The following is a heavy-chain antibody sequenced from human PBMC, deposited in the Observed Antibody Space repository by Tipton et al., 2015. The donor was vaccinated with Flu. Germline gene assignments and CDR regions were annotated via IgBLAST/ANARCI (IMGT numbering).Heavy chain of an antibody. Sequence: SLRLSCAASGFTFSDYYMSWIRQAPGKGLEWLSSISSSGTTTYYADSVKGRFTISRDNAKNSLYLQINSLRGEDTAVYHCARAGASRYFSSSFDPWGQGTLVTVSS. CDR2: ISSSGTTT. V-gene: IGHV3-11*01. CDR1: GFTFSDYY. J-gene: IGHJ5*02. CDR3: ARAGASRYFSSSFDP. D-gene: IGHD3-9*01.